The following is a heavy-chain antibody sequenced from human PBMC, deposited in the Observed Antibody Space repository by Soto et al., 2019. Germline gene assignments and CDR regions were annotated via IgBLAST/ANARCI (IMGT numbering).Heavy chain of an antibody. V-gene: IGHV3-23*01. CDR1: GFTFSSYA. D-gene: IGHD1-26*01. J-gene: IGHJ4*02. Sequence: EVQLLESGGGLVQPGGSLRLSCAASGFTFSSYAMSWFRQAPGKGLEWVSAISGSGGSTYYADSVKGRFTISRDNSKNTLYLQMNSLRAEDTAVYYCAKGSWSGSYWSYWGQGTLVTVSS. CDR3: AKGSWSGSYWSY. CDR2: ISGSGGST.